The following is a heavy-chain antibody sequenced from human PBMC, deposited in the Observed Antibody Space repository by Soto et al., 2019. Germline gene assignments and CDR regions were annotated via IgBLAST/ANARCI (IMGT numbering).Heavy chain of an antibody. CDR2: ISDNGENT. CDR1: GFIFRSHA. V-gene: IGHV3-23*01. D-gene: IGHD6-19*01. Sequence: GGSLRLSCAASGFIFRSHAISWVRQAPGKGLEWISTISDNGENTYYADSVKGQLTISRDNPKNTVYLQMNNLRVEDTAVYYCAKDRLYSSLWFPQPPYGMDVWGQGATVTVSS. CDR3: AKDRLYSSLWFPQPPYGMDV. J-gene: IGHJ6*02.